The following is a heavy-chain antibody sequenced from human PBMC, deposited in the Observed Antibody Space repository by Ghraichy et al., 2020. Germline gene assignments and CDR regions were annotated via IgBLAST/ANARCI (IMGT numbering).Heavy chain of an antibody. D-gene: IGHD3-16*01. Sequence: LSHTCAVSGITFSDTWMSWVRQTPGKGLEWVGRIKRKSDGETTSYAAPVKGRFSIARDDSKSTLYLQMDSLKTEDTGVYYCTSDTEASSSYAHDYWGQGTLVTVSS. CDR1: GITFSDTW. J-gene: IGHJ4*02. CDR2: IKRKSDGETT. V-gene: IGHV3-15*06. CDR3: TSDTEASSSYAHDY.